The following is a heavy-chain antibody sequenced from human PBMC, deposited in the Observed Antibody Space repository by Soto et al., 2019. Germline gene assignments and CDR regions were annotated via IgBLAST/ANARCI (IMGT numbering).Heavy chain of an antibody. V-gene: IGHV4-34*01. CDR1: GGSFSGYY. CDR3: ARGRTRLGYNY. D-gene: IGHD5-12*01. J-gene: IGHJ4*02. CDR2: INHSGST. Sequence: SETLSLTCAVYGGSFSGYYWSWIRQPPGKGLEWIGEINHSGSTNYNPSLKSRVTISVDTSKNQFSLKLSSVTAADTAVYYCARGRTRLGYNYWGQGTLVTVSS.